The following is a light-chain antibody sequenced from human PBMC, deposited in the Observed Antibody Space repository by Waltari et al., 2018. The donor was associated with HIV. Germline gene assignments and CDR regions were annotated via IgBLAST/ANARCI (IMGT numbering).Light chain of an antibody. V-gene: IGLV2-14*01. CDR1: SSDVGGYKN. CDR3: SWYTSSRTPYYV. J-gene: IGLJ1*01. CDR2: DVS. Sequence: QSALTQPASASWSPGQSISISCTGTSSDVGGYKNVSWYQQLPDKATKLTIYDVSNRPLGVAPRVSGSKAGNTASLTISGLRAEDEADYFCSWYTSSRTPYYVLGTGTEVTVL.